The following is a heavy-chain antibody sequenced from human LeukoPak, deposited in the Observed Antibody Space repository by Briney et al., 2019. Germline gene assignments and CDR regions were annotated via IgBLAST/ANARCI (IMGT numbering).Heavy chain of an antibody. CDR2: ISGSGGST. CDR1: GFTFSSYA. D-gene: IGHD3-10*01. CDR3: AKAYPRITMVRGVTIDY. V-gene: IGHV3-23*01. Sequence: GGSLRLSRAASGFTFSSYAMSWVRQAPGKGLEWVSAISGSGGSTYYADSVKGRFTISRDNSKNTLYLQMNSLRAEDTAVYYCAKAYPRITMVRGVTIDYWGQGTLVTVSS. J-gene: IGHJ4*02.